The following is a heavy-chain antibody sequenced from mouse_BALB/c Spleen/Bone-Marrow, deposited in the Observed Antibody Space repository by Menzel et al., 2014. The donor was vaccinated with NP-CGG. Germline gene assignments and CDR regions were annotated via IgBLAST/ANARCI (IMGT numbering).Heavy chain of an antibody. Sequence: EVKLMESGGGLVQPGGSLKLSCAASGFDFSRYWMSWVRQAPGKGLEWIGEINPDSRTINYSPSLKDKFIISRDNAKNTLYLRLNKVRSEDTALYYCARPDYYGYLSYWGQGTTLTVSS. V-gene: IGHV4-1*02. CDR3: ARPDYYGYLSY. CDR2: INPDSRTI. CDR1: GFDFSRYW. J-gene: IGHJ2*01. D-gene: IGHD1-2*01.